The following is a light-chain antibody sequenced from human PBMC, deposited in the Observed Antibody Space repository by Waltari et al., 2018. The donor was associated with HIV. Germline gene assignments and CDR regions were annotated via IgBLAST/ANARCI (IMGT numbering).Light chain of an antibody. CDR2: WAS. CDR1: QSIFFNSDKKNY. V-gene: IGKV4-1*01. CDR3: QQYYMTPPA. Sequence: DVVMTPSPDLLIGSLGASITINCQSSQSIFFNSDKKNYLAWYQQKPGQPPKLLVYWASTRESGVPARFSGAGSGTDFTLTISGLQAEDAATYFCQQYYMTPPAFGQGTKVEI. J-gene: IGKJ1*01.